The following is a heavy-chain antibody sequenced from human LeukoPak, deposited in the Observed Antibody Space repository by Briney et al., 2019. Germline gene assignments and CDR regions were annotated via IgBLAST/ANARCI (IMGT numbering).Heavy chain of an antibody. CDR1: GFTFGDYA. Sequence: GGSLRLSGTAAGFTFGDYAMSWVRQGPGKGREWVGFIRRKAYGCTTEYDGCVKSRFTISRDDSKSIAYLQMTSLKTEDTAVYYCTRGYIRQWLVLRDAFGIWGQGTMVTVSS. J-gene: IGHJ3*02. V-gene: IGHV3-49*04. CDR3: TRGYIRQWLVLRDAFGI. CDR2: IRRKAYGCTT. D-gene: IGHD6-19*01.